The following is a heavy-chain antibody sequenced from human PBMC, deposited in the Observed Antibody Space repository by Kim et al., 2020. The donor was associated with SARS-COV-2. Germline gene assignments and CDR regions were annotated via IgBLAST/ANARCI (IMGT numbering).Heavy chain of an antibody. V-gene: IGHV3-74*01. Sequence: ADYVKGRFTMSRDNAKNTLYLEMNSLRVEDTAVYYCARGYVDGYLRDLFDPWGHGTLVTVSS. D-gene: IGHD3-22*01. CDR3: ARGYVDGYLRDLFDP. J-gene: IGHJ3*01.